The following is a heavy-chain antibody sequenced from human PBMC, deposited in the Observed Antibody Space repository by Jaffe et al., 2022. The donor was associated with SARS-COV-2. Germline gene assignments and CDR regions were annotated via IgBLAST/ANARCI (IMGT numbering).Heavy chain of an antibody. Sequence: QVQLVQSGAEVKKPGSSVKVSCKASGGTFSSYTISWVRQAPGQGLEWMGRIIPILGIANYAQKFQGRVTITADKSTSTAYMELSSLRSEDTAVYYCASFSHCSSTSPSCWFDPWGQGTLVTVSS. CDR1: GGTFSSYT. D-gene: IGHD2-2*01. J-gene: IGHJ5*02. V-gene: IGHV1-69*02. CDR2: IIPILGIA. CDR3: ASFSHCSSTSPSCWFDP.